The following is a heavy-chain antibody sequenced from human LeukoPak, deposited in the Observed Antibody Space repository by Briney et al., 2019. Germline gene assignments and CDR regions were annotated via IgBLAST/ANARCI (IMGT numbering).Heavy chain of an antibody. J-gene: IGHJ4*02. CDR2: IIPIFGTA. Sequence: SVKVSCKASGGTFSSYAISWVRQAPGQGLEWMGGIIPIFGTANYAQKFQGRVTITADESTSTAYMELSSLRSEDTAVYYCARVPATTYYYDSSGRELYYFDYWGQGTLVTVSS. V-gene: IGHV1-69*13. D-gene: IGHD3-22*01. CDR3: ARVPATTYYYDSSGRELYYFDY. CDR1: GGTFSSYA.